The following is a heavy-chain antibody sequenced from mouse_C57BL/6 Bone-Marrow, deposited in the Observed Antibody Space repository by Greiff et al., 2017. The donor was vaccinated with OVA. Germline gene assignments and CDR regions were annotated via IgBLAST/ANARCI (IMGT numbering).Heavy chain of an antibody. J-gene: IGHJ3*01. Sequence: QVQLQQSGAELVRPGTSVKVSCKASGYAFTNYLIEWVKQRPGQGLEWIGVINPGSGGTNYNEKFKGKATLTADKSSSTAYMQRSSLTSEDSAVYFCARSGYYYGSRFAYWGQGTLVTVSA. V-gene: IGHV1-54*01. CDR3: ARSGYYYGSRFAY. D-gene: IGHD1-1*01. CDR2: INPGSGGT. CDR1: GYAFTNYL.